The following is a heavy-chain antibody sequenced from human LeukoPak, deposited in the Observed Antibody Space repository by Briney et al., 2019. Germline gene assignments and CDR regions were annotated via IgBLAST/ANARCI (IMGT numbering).Heavy chain of an antibody. V-gene: IGHV4-34*01. D-gene: IGHD4-23*01. CDR2: INHSGST. CDR1: GGSFSGYY. Sequence: SETLSLTCAVYGGSFSGYYWSWIRQPPGKGLERIGEINHSGSTNYNPSLKSRVTISVDTSKNQFSLKLSSVTAADTAVYYCARGTTMEIFDYWGQGTLVTVSS. J-gene: IGHJ4*02. CDR3: ARGTTMEIFDY.